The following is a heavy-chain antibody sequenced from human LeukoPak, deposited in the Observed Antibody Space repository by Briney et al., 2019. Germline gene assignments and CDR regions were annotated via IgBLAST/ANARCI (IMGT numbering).Heavy chain of an antibody. J-gene: IGHJ3*02. D-gene: IGHD2-21*02. CDR2: IDPSDSYT. CDR1: GYSFTSYW. Sequence: GESRMISCKGSGYSFTSYWISWVRQMPGKGLEWMGRIDPSDSYTNYSPSFQGHVTISADKSISTAYLQWSSLKASDTAMYYCARRDHDAFDIWGQGTMVTVSS. V-gene: IGHV5-10-1*01. CDR3: ARRDHDAFDI.